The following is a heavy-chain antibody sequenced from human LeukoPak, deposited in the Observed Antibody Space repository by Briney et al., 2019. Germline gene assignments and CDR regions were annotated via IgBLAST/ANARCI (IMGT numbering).Heavy chain of an antibody. CDR1: GGSIGSYY. J-gene: IGHJ4*02. Sequence: SETLSLTCTVSGGSIGSYYWSWIRQPPGKGLEWIGYIYYSGSTNYNPSLKSRVTISVDTSKNQFSLKLSSVTAADTAVYYCARGDYSSSDFDYWGQGTLVTVSS. V-gene: IGHV4-59*01. CDR2: IYYSGST. CDR3: ARGDYSSSDFDY. D-gene: IGHD6-13*01.